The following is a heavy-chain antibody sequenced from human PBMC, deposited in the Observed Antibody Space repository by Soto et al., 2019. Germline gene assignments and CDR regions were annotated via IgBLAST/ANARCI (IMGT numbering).Heavy chain of an antibody. V-gene: IGHV3-15*01. Sequence: EVQLVESGGGLVKPGGSLRLSCAASGFTFSNAWMSWVRQAPGKGLEWVGRIKSKTDGGTTDYAAPVTGRFTISRDDSKNTLYLQMSSLKTEDTAVYYCTTDYLQAAYYDYSWGSYRSDYWGQGTLVTVSS. CDR2: IKSKTDGGTT. CDR3: TTDYLQAAYYDYSWGSYRSDY. D-gene: IGHD3-16*02. J-gene: IGHJ4*02. CDR1: GFTFSNAW.